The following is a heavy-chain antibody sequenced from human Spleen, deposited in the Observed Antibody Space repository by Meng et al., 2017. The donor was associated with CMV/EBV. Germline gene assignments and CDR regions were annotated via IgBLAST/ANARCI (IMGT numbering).Heavy chain of an antibody. Sequence: QTLSLTCTVSGGSLSTTNYYWGWVRQPPGKDLEWIGSIYYNENTYNNPSLTSRVTISIDTSKNQFSLKLNSMTAADTAVYYCVREIRGYCASTSCSTSYFDYWGQGTLVTVSS. CDR3: VREIRGYCASTSCSTSYFDY. D-gene: IGHD2-2*03. CDR2: IYYNENT. CDR1: GGSLSTTNYY. V-gene: IGHV4-39*07. J-gene: IGHJ4*02.